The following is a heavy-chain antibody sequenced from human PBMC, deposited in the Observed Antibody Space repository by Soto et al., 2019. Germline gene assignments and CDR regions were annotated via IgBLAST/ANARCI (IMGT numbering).Heavy chain of an antibody. CDR1: GFTFSSYE. CDR3: ARDLPHMVRGVIIPYYYYGMDV. J-gene: IGHJ6*02. V-gene: IGHV3-48*03. Sequence: GGSLRLSRAASGFTFSSYEMNWVRQAPGKGLEWVSYISSSGSTIYYADSVKGRFTISRDNAKNSLYLQMNSLRAEDTAVYYCARDLPHMVRGVIIPYYYYGMDVWGQGTTVTVSS. D-gene: IGHD3-10*01. CDR2: ISSSGSTI.